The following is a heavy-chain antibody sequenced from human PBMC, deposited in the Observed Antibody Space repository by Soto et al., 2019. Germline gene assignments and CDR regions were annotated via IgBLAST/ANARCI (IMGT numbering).Heavy chain of an antibody. CDR1: GFSFTGYY. CDR3: ARDLAEDSSSFLFDP. Sequence: ASVKVSCKASGFSFTGYYIHWLRQAPGQGLEWMGWINPNSGGTNYAQKFQGRVTMTRDTSISTAYMELSRLRSDDTAVYYCARDLAEDSSSFLFDPWGQGTLVTVSS. J-gene: IGHJ5*02. V-gene: IGHV1-2*02. CDR2: INPNSGGT. D-gene: IGHD6-13*01.